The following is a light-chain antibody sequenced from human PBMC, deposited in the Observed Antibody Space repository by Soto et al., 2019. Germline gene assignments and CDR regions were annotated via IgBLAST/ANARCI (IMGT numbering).Light chain of an antibody. CDR2: GAS. V-gene: IGKV3-20*01. J-gene: IGKJ1*01. Sequence: LEQARGTRSLTEGERAAQGWRASQSVSSSYLAWYQQKPGQAPRLLIYGASSRATGIPDRFSGSGSGRALPLTISRLEPEDFAVYYCQQYGSSPEAFGQGTKVDIK. CDR3: QQYGSSPEA. CDR1: QSVSSSY.